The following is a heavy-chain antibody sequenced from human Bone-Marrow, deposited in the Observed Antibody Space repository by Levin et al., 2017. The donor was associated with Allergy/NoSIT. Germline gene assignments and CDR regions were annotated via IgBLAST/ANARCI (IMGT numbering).Heavy chain of an antibody. J-gene: IGHJ4*02. CDR1: GFTFSNAW. Sequence: TAGGSLRLSCAASGFTFSNAWMSWVRQAPGKGLEWVGRIKSKTDGGTTDYAAPVKGRFTISRDDSKNTLYLQMNSLKTEDTAVYYCTTGVVVVLRFPFDYWGQGTLVTVSS. CDR2: IKSKTDGGTT. V-gene: IGHV3-15*01. CDR3: TTGVVVVLRFPFDY. D-gene: IGHD3-3*01.